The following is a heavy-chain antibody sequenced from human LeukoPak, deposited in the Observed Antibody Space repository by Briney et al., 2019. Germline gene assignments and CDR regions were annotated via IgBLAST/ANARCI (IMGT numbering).Heavy chain of an antibody. J-gene: IGHJ4*02. CDR2: IYYSGST. V-gene: IGHV4-31*03. CDR3: ARRGTIFGVATYDY. Sequence: SETLSLTCTVSGGSISSGGYYWSWIRQHPGKGLEWIGYIYYSGSTYYNPSLKSRVTISVDTSKNQFSLKLSSVTAADTAVYYCARRGTIFGVATYDYWGQGTLVTVSS. CDR1: GGSISSGGYY. D-gene: IGHD3-3*01.